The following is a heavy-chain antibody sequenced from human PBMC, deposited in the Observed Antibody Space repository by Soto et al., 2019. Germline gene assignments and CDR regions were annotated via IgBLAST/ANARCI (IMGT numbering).Heavy chain of an antibody. D-gene: IGHD3-22*01. CDR1: GYTFPGYY. Sequence: GASVKVSCKASGYTFPGYYIHWVRQAPGQRHETMGWINPNSGGTNYAQKFQGWVTMTRDTSISTAYMELSRLRSDDTAVYYCARDPGYYDSSGYFSYYGMDVWGQGTTVTVSS. CDR3: ARDPGYYDSSGYFSYYGMDV. J-gene: IGHJ6*02. V-gene: IGHV1-2*04. CDR2: INPNSGGT.